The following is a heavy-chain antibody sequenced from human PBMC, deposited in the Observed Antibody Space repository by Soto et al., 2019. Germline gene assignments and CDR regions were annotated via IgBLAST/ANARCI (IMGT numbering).Heavy chain of an antibody. CDR1: GYTFTSYG. D-gene: IGHD3-16*02. Sequence: ASVKVSCKASGYTFTSYGISWVRQAPGQGLEWMGWVSAYNGNTNYAQKLQGRVTMTTDTSTSTAYMELRSLRSDDTAVYYCAISLGEFSLYHFDYCGQRTLVPVSS. V-gene: IGHV1-18*01. J-gene: IGHJ4*02. CDR3: AISLGEFSLYHFDY. CDR2: VSAYNGNT.